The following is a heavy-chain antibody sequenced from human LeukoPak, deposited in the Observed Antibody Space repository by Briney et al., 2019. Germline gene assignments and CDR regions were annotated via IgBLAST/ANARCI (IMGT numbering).Heavy chain of an antibody. CDR3: ARPALVDTAMALYNWFDP. V-gene: IGHV1-2*02. CDR2: INPNSGGT. J-gene: IGHJ5*02. Sequence: ASVKVSCKASGYTFTGYYMHWVRQAPGQGLEWMGWINPNSGGTNYAQKFQGRVTMTRDTSISTAYMELSRLRSDDTAVYYCARPALVDTAMALYNWFDPWGQGTLVTVSS. D-gene: IGHD5-18*01. CDR1: GYTFTGYY.